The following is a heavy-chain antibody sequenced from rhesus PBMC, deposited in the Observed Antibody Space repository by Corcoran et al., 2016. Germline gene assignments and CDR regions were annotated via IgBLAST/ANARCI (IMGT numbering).Heavy chain of an antibody. CDR3: TSGVGPEYFEF. V-gene: IGHV3S16*01. J-gene: IGHJ1*01. D-gene: IGHD2-15*01. CDR1: GFTFSDYY. Sequence: EVQLVESGGGLVQPGGSLRLSCAASGFTFSDYYMSWVRQAPGKGLEWVSSISSASSSIYYADSVEGRFTISRDNAKNSLSLQMNSLKTEDTAVYYCTSGVGPEYFEFWGQGALVTVSS. CDR2: ISSASSSI.